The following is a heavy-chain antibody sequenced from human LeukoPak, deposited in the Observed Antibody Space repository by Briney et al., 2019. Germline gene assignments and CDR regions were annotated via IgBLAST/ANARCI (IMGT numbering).Heavy chain of an antibody. CDR1: GFTFSSYW. Sequence: GGSLRLSCAASGFTFSSYWMSWVRQAPGKGLEWVANIKQDGSEKYYVDSVKGRFTISRDNAKNSLYLQMNSLSAEDAAVYYCVKDDGWVQYANWGQGTLVTVSS. J-gene: IGHJ4*02. V-gene: IGHV3-7*03. CDR3: VKDDGWVQYAN. D-gene: IGHD5-24*01. CDR2: IKQDGSEK.